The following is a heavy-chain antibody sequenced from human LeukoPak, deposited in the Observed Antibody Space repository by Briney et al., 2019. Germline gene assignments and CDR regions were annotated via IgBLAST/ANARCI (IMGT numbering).Heavy chain of an antibody. Sequence: ASVKVSCKASGYTFTSYGISWVRQAPGQGLEWMGWISAYNGNTNYAQKLQGRVTMTTDTSTSTAYVELRSLRSDDTAVCYCARERTIPYYYDSSGVFDYWGQGTLVTVSS. V-gene: IGHV1-18*01. CDR3: ARERTIPYYYDSSGVFDY. J-gene: IGHJ4*02. D-gene: IGHD3-22*01. CDR2: ISAYNGNT. CDR1: GYTFTSYG.